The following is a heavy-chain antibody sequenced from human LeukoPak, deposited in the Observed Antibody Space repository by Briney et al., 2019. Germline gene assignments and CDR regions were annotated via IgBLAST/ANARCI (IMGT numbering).Heavy chain of an antibody. CDR1: GGSISSNNW. D-gene: IGHD1-1*01. CDR3: ARVNINNWHSCDY. Sequence: SETLSLTCAVSGGSISSNNWWGWVRQPPGKGLEWIGKIYHSGSPNYNPSLKSRVTISVDKSRNHFSLNLSSVTAADTAVYYCARVNINNWHSCDYWGQGTLVTVSS. J-gene: IGHJ4*02. CDR2: IYHSGSP. V-gene: IGHV4-4*02.